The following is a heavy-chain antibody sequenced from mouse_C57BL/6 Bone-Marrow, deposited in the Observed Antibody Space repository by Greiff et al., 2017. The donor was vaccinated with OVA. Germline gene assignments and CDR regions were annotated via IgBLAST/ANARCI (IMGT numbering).Heavy chain of an antibody. D-gene: IGHD2-4*01. Sequence: QVQLQQPGAELVKPGASVKLSCKASGYTFTSYWMHWVKQRPGQGLEWIGMIHPNSGSTNYNEKFKSKATLTVDKSSSTAYMQLSSLTSEDSALYYCARNVYYDYDDQGDYAMDYWGQGTSVTVSS. CDR2: IHPNSGST. J-gene: IGHJ4*01. CDR3: ARNVYYDYDDQGDYAMDY. V-gene: IGHV1-64*01. CDR1: GYTFTSYW.